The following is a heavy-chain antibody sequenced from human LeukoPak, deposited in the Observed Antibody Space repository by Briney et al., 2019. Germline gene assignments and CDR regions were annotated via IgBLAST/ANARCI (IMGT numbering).Heavy chain of an antibody. Sequence: GGSLRLSCAASGFIFSSYWMTWVRQAPGKGLEWLANIKQDGSQKYYGDSVKGRFTISRDNAKNSLYLQMDSLRAEDTAVYYCARRAGAYSHPYDYWGQGTLVTVSS. CDR1: GFIFSSYW. V-gene: IGHV3-7*01. J-gene: IGHJ4*02. D-gene: IGHD4/OR15-4a*01. CDR3: ARRAGAYSHPYDY. CDR2: IKQDGSQK.